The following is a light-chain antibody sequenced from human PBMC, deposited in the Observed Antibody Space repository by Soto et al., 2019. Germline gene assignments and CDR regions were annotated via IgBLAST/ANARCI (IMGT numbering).Light chain of an antibody. CDR1: QSVSSN. CDR2: GAS. CDR3: QQHNQWPH. Sequence: EIVMTQSPATLSVSPGERATLSCRASQSVSSNLALYQQKPGQAPRLLIYGASTRATGIPTRFSGSGSGTEFTHTLSSLKSEDFSVYYCQQHNQWPHFGKGTQVEIK. J-gene: IGKJ1*01. V-gene: IGKV3-15*01.